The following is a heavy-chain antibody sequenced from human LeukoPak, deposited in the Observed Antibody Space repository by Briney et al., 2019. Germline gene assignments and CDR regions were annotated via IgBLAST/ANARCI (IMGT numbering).Heavy chain of an antibody. Sequence: SVKVSCKASGGSFSSYGISWVRQAPGQGLEWMGGRIPILGTTNLAQKFQGRLTITADECTSTAYMELNGLRVDDTAVYYCAREGPVGTDGFWGQGTLVTVSS. J-gene: IGHJ1*01. CDR1: GGSFSSYG. V-gene: IGHV1-69*13. D-gene: IGHD5-24*01. CDR3: AREGPVGTDGF. CDR2: RIPILGTT.